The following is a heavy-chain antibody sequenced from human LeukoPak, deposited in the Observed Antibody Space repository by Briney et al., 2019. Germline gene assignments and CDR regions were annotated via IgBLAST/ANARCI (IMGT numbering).Heavy chain of an antibody. CDR2: VSFDGSLQ. Sequence: GGSLRLSCAASGFRFFNYPLHWVRQAPGKGLEWVAVVSFDGSLQYYADSVRGRFTISRDNPKNTLYLEMNSVTSEDTGVYYCARDPDDRGYPRWGMDVCVQGTTVTVCS. J-gene: IGHJ6*02. V-gene: IGHV3-30-3*01. CDR1: GFRFFNYP. CDR3: ARDPDDRGYPRWGMDV. D-gene: IGHD3-22*01.